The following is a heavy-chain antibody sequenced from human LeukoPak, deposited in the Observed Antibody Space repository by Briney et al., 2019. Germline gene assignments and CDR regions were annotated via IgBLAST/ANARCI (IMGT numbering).Heavy chain of an antibody. CDR1: GFTFSTYG. J-gene: IGHJ5*02. Sequence: PGGSLRLSCAASGFTFSTYGMHWVRQAPGKGLEWVAFVRYDGSNKYYTDSVKGRLTISRDNSKNTLYLQMNSLRAEDTAVYYCTKGGLIVNWFDPWGQGTLVTVSS. D-gene: IGHD3-10*01. CDR3: TKGGLIVNWFDP. CDR2: VRYDGSNK. V-gene: IGHV3-30*02.